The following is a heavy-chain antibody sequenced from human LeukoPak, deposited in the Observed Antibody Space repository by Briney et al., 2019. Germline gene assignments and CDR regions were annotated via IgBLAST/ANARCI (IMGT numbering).Heavy chain of an antibody. CDR3: ARHIGDYGDYNNYYYYYMDV. D-gene: IGHD4-17*01. J-gene: IGHJ6*03. V-gene: IGHV4-39*01. CDR2: IYYSGST. Sequence: PSETLSLTCTVSGGSISSSSYYWGWIRQPPGKGLEWIGSIYYSGSTYYNPSLKSRVPISVDTSKNQFSLKLSSVTAADTAVYYCARHIGDYGDYNNYYYYYMDVWGKGTTVTISS. CDR1: GGSISSSSYY.